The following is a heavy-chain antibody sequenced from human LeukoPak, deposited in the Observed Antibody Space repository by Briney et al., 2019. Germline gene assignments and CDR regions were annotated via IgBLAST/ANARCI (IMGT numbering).Heavy chain of an antibody. J-gene: IGHJ4*02. Sequence: SGPTLVKPTQTLTLTCTFSGFSLSTSGVGVGWIRQPPGKALEWLALIYWNDDKRYSPSLKSRLTITKGTSKNQVVLTMTNMDPVDTATYYCAHVDVLMVYATENYYFDYWGQGTLVTVSS. CDR3: AHVDVLMVYATENYYFDY. CDR2: IYWNDDK. CDR1: GFSLSTSGVG. V-gene: IGHV2-5*01. D-gene: IGHD2-8*01.